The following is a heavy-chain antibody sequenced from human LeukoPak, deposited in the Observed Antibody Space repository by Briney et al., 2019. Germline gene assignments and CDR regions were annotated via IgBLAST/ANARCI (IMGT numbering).Heavy chain of an antibody. CDR1: GGTFSSYA. CDR2: ISAYNGNT. D-gene: IGHD6-13*01. V-gene: IGHV1-18*01. Sequence: GASVKVSCKASGGTFSSYAISWVRQAPGQGLEWMGWISAYNGNTNYAQKLQGRVTMTTDTSTSTAYMELRSLRSDDTAVYYCARDPPGSSWYYFDYWGQGTLVTVSS. J-gene: IGHJ4*02. CDR3: ARDPPGSSWYYFDY.